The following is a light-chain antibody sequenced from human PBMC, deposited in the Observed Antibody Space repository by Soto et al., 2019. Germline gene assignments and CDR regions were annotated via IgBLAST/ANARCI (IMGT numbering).Light chain of an antibody. CDR1: SSDIGRYKF. Sequence: QSVLTQPASVSGSPGQSVTISCTGTSSDIGRYKFVSWFQQHPGKAPKLLIFEGTNRPSGVSNRFSGSKSGNTASLTISGLQAEDEADYYCCSNAGSRIYVFGTGTKLTVL. J-gene: IGLJ1*01. V-gene: IGLV2-23*01. CDR3: CSNAGSRIYV. CDR2: EGT.